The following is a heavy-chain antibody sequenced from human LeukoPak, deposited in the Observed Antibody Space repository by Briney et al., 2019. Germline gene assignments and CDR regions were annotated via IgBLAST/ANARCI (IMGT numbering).Heavy chain of an antibody. Sequence: SQTLSLTCSVSGGSISSGGHYWSWIRQHPGKGLGYIGYIHYSGGTYYNPPLKSRVTISLDTSKDQFSLRMTSVTAADTAVYYCARDSPPEGFDCWGQETLVTVSS. J-gene: IGHJ4*02. CDR3: ARDSPPEGFDC. CDR1: GGSISSGGHY. V-gene: IGHV4-31*03. D-gene: IGHD1-14*01. CDR2: IHYSGGT.